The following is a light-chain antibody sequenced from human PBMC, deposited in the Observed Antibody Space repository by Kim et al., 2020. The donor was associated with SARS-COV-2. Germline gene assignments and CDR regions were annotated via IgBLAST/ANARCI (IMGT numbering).Light chain of an antibody. CDR3: QQYYSTPLT. Sequence: RATINSKASQSVLYSSNNKNYLAWYQQKPGQPPKLLIYWASTRESGVPDRFSGSGSGTDFTLTISSLQAEDVAVYYCQQYYSTPLTFGQGTKLEI. J-gene: IGKJ2*01. V-gene: IGKV4-1*01. CDR2: WAS. CDR1: QSVLYSSNNKNY.